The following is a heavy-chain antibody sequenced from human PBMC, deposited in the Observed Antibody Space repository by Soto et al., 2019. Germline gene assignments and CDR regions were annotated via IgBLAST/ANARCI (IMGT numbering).Heavy chain of an antibody. CDR2: IYHSGST. J-gene: IGHJ4*02. D-gene: IGHD3-10*01. Sequence: SETLSLTCAVSGGSISSGGYSWSWIRQPPGKGLEWIGYIYHSGSTYYNPSLKSRVTISVDRSKNQFSLKLSSVTAADTAVYYCARVTVRGGIYYFDYWGQGTLVTVSS. CDR3: ARVTVRGGIYYFDY. CDR1: GGSISSGGYS. V-gene: IGHV4-30-2*01.